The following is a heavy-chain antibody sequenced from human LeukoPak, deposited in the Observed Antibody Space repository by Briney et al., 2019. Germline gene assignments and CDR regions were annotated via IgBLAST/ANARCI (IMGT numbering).Heavy chain of an antibody. V-gene: IGHV4-59*01. D-gene: IGHD3-22*01. Sequence: SETLSLTCTVSGGSISSYYWGWIRQPPEKGLGWIGYIYYSGSTNYNPSLKSRVTISVDTSKNLFSLKLSSVTAADTAVYYCARADPCGYHPMFDPWGQGTLVTVSS. CDR1: GGSISSYY. CDR2: IYYSGST. J-gene: IGHJ5*02. CDR3: ARADPCGYHPMFDP.